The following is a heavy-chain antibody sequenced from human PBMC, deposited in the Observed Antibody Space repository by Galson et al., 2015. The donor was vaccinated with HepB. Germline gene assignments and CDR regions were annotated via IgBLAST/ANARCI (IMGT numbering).Heavy chain of an antibody. D-gene: IGHD3-10*01. CDR3: ARRAGASGGFAFDY. CDR1: AFTFSNYA. J-gene: IGHJ4*02. V-gene: IGHV3-30*04. Sequence: SLRLSCAASAFTFSNYAMHWVRQAPGKGLEWLAVILYDGHNNYYADSARGRFSISRDNSKRTLYLLMNSLRVEDTAVYYCARRAGASGGFAFDYWGQGTQVIVSS. CDR2: ILYDGHNN.